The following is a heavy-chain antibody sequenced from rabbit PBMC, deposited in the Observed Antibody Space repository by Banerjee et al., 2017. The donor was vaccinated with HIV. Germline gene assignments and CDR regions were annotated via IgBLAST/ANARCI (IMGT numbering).Heavy chain of an antibody. D-gene: IGHD7-1*01. CDR1: GFDFSAYTF. CDR3: ARDTGTSLSTYGMDL. Sequence: LVEYGGDLVQPGASLTLTCTASGFDFSAYTFMCWVRQAPGKRLEWIACIDTGSRDFTYYASWAKGPFTISKTSSTTVSLQMTSLTVADTATYFCARDTGTSLSTYGMDLWGPGTLVTV. CDR2: IDTGSRDFT. V-gene: IGHV1S40*01. J-gene: IGHJ6*01.